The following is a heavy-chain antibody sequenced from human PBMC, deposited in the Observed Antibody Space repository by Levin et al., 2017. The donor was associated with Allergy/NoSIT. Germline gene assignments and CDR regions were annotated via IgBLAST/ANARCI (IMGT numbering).Heavy chain of an antibody. D-gene: IGHD3-16*01. Sequence: SETLSLTCAVSGDSLSSGGHSWSWIRQSPGKGLEWIGYTYHSGSTYYNPSLKSRVTISADRSRNQFSLNLSSVTAADTAVYYCARGGSSPWSFDLWGRGTLVTVSS. V-gene: IGHV4-30-2*06. CDR2: TYHSGST. CDR3: ARGGSSPWSFDL. J-gene: IGHJ2*01. CDR1: GDSLSSGGHS.